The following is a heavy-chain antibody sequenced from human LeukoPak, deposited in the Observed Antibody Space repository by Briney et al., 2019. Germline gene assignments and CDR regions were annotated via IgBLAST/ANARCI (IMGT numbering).Heavy chain of an antibody. Sequence: GGSLRLSCAASGFTFSSYAMSWVRPAPGKGLEWDSAISGSGGSTYYADSVKGRFTISRDNSKSTLSLQMNSLRAEDTAIYYCATYRQVLLPFESWGQGTLVTVSS. CDR2: ISGSGGST. CDR1: GFTFSSYA. CDR3: ATYRQVLLPFES. D-gene: IGHD2-8*02. V-gene: IGHV3-23*01. J-gene: IGHJ4*02.